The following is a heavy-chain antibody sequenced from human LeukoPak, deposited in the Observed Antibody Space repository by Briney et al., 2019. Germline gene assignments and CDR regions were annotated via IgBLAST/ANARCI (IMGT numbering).Heavy chain of an antibody. CDR2: IYYSGST. D-gene: IGHD3-22*01. V-gene: IGHV4-30-4*01. Sequence: NPSETLSLTCTGSGGSISSGDYYWSWIRQPPGKGLEWIGYIYYSGSTYYNPSLKSRVTISVDTSKNQFSLKLSSVTAADTAVFYCARGYSGYYNDAFDIWGQGTMVTVSS. CDR1: GGSISSGDYY. CDR3: ARGYSGYYNDAFDI. J-gene: IGHJ3*02.